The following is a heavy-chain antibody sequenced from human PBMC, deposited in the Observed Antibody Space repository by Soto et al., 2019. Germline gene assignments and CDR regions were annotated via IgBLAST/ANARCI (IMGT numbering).Heavy chain of an antibody. V-gene: IGHV4-59*01. CDR2: IYYSGST. CDR1: GGSISSYY. D-gene: IGHD5-18*01. J-gene: IGHJ4*02. CDR3: ARDDYSYGYFDY. Sequence: SETLSLTCTVSGGSISSYYWSWIRQPPGKGLEWIGYIYYSGSTNYNPSLKSRVTISVDTSKNQFSLKLISVTAADTAVYYCARDDYSYGYFDYWGQGTLVTVSS.